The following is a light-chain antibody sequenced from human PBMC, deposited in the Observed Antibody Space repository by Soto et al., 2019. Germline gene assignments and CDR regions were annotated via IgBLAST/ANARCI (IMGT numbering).Light chain of an antibody. V-gene: IGKV3-20*01. CDR3: QQYSSLPHT. CDR2: GIS. Sequence: ESVLTQSPGTLSLSPGERATLSCRASQSVTNSYFAWYQQRPGQAPRLLIYGISNRATGIPDRFSGSGSGTDFTLTISRLEPEDFVVYYCQQYSSLPHTFGQGTKLEFK. CDR1: QSVTNSY. J-gene: IGKJ2*01.